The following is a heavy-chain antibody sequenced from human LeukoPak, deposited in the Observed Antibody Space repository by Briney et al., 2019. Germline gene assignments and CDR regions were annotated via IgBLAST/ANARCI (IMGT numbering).Heavy chain of an antibody. J-gene: IGHJ3*02. CDR2: INPSGGST. V-gene: IGHV1-46*01. D-gene: IGHD2-15*01. CDR1: GYTFTSYY. CDR3: ASCSGGSCYPGEINDAFDI. Sequence: ASVKVSCKASGYTFTSYYMHWVRQAPGQGLEWMGIINPSGGSTSYAQKFQGRVTMTRDTSTSTVYMELSSLRSEDTAVYYCASCSGGSCYPGEINDAFDIWGQGTMVTVSS.